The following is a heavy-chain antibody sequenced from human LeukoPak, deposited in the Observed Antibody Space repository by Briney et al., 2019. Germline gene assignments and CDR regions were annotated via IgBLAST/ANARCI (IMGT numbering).Heavy chain of an antibody. CDR1: GGSISSSSYY. Sequence: ASETLSLTCTVSGGSISSSSYYWGWIRQPPGKGLEWIGSIYYSGSTNYNPSLKSRVTISVDTSKNQLSLKLSSVTAADTAVYYCARTDYYDSSGYYSGWGQGTLVTVSS. J-gene: IGHJ4*02. V-gene: IGHV4-39*07. CDR3: ARTDYYDSSGYYSG. CDR2: IYYSGST. D-gene: IGHD3-22*01.